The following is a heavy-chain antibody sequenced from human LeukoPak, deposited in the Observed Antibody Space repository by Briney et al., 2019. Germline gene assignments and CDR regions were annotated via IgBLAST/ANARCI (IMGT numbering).Heavy chain of an antibody. D-gene: IGHD3-3*01. CDR1: GFTFSSYS. CDR2: ISSSSSYI. CDR3: ARDGPRGLRFLEWLNAFDI. V-gene: IGHV3-21*01. J-gene: IGHJ3*02. Sequence: GGSLRLSCAASGFTFSSYSMNWVRQAPGKGLEWVSSISSSSSYIYYADSVKGRFTISRDNAKNSLYLQMNSLRAEDTAVYYCARDGPRGLRFLEWLNAFDIWGQGTMVTVSS.